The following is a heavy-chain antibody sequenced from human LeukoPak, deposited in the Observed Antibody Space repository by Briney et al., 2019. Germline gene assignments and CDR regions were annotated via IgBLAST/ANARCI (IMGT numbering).Heavy chain of an antibody. V-gene: IGHV3-23*01. CDR1: GFNFDDYA. D-gene: IGHD3-3*01. CDR3: AKDLSKGLLYRRGMYYFDY. CDR2: ISGSGGST. J-gene: IGHJ4*02. Sequence: GWSLRLSCAASGFNFDDYAMFWVRQAPGKGLEWVSAISGSGGSTYYADSVKGRFTISRDNSKNTLYLQMNSLRAEDTAVYYWAKDLSKGLLYRRGMYYFDYWGQGTLVTVSS.